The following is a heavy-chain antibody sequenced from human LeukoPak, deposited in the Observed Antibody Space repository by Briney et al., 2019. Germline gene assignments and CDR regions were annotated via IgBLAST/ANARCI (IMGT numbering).Heavy chain of an antibody. V-gene: IGHV5-51*01. Sequence: ESLKISCQGSGYSFTSYWIGLVRPMPGKGLEWMGIIYSGGSDTIYSPSFQGQVTISADKSISPAYLQWSSLKASDAAMYYCARYVPSSAPRRVPNWFDPWGQGTMVTVSS. D-gene: IGHD3-16*01. CDR1: GYSFTSYW. J-gene: IGHJ5*02. CDR3: ARYVPSSAPRRVPNWFDP. CDR2: IYSGGSDT.